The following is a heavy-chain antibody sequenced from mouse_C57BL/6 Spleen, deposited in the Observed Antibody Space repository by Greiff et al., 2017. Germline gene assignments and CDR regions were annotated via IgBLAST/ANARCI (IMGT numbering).Heavy chain of an antibody. V-gene: IGHV1-15*01. D-gene: IGHD4-1*02. J-gene: IGHJ4*01. CDR3: TRCQLGPFYAMDY. CDR2: IDPATGGT. Sequence: QVQLQQSGAELVRPGASVTLSCKASGYTFTDYEMHWVKQTPVHGLEWIGAIDPATGGTAYNQKFKGKAILTADKSSSTAYMELRSLTSEDSAVYYCTRCQLGPFYAMDYWGQGTSVTVSS. CDR1: GYTFTDYE.